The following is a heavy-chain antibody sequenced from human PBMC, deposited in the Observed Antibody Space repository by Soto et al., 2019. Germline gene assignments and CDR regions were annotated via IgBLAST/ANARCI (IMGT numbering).Heavy chain of an antibody. J-gene: IGHJ4*02. V-gene: IGHV4-59*01. CDR3: ARQPDYSDYGYYLDV. CDR2: IFSSGTA. CDR1: GGSISPYY. D-gene: IGHD4-17*01. Sequence: QVQLQESGPRLVKPSETLSLTCTVSGGSISPYYWSWIRQSPGKGLEWLGYIFSSGTADYNPSLTNRVTLSVDTSKNQFSLELTSVTAADTAVYYCARQPDYSDYGYYLDVWGQGTLFTVSS.